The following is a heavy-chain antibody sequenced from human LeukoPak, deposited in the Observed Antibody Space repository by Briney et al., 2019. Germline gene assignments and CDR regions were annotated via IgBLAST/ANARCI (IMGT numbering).Heavy chain of an antibody. CDR3: AKDLDIYCTGGVCYTWEFDP. Sequence: PGGSLRLSCAASGFTFSSYGMHWVRQAPGKGLEWVAVISYDGSNKYYADSVKGRFTISRDNSKNTQYLQMNSLRDEDTAVYYCAKDLDIYCTGGVCYTWEFDPWGQGTLVTVSS. CDR1: GFTFSSYG. V-gene: IGHV3-30*18. D-gene: IGHD2-8*02. CDR2: ISYDGSNK. J-gene: IGHJ5*02.